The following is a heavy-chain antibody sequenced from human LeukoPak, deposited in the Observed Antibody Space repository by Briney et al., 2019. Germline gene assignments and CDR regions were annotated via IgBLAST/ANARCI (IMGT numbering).Heavy chain of an antibody. CDR2: IYYSGST. CDR1: GGSISSSSYY. D-gene: IGHD3-9*01. Sequence: SETLSLTCTVSGGSISSSSYYWGWIRQPPGKGLEWIGSIYYSGSTYYNPSLKSRVTISVDTSKNQFSLKLSSVTAADTAVYYRASLPRRDILVRGDYFDYWGQGTLVTVSS. CDR3: ASLPRRDILVRGDYFDY. V-gene: IGHV4-39*07. J-gene: IGHJ4*02.